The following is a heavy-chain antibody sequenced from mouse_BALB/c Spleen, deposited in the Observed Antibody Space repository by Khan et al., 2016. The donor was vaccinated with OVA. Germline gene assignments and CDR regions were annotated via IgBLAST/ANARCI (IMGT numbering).Heavy chain of an antibody. CDR3: ARRGLRWDFDY. D-gene: IGHD1-1*01. Sequence: VQLQQSGAELAKPGASVKMSCKASGYTFINYWILWVKQRPGQGLEWIGYINPSTGYTEYNQNFKDKATLTADKSSSTAYMQLSSLTSKDSAVYYCARRGLRWDFDYWGQGTTLTVSS. CDR2: INPSTGYT. V-gene: IGHV1-7*01. J-gene: IGHJ2*01. CDR1: GYTFINYW.